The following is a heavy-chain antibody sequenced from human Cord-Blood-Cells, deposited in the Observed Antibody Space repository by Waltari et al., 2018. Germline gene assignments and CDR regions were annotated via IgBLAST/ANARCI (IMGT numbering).Heavy chain of an antibody. Sequence: QVQLQQWGAGLLKPSETLSLTCAVHGGSFSGYYLSWTRQPPGKGLEWIGEINHSGSTNYNPSLKSRVTISVDTSKNQFSLKLSSVTAADTAVYYCARERLGWLEVFDYWGQGTLVTVSS. CDR2: INHSGST. J-gene: IGHJ4*02. CDR3: ARERLGWLEVFDY. V-gene: IGHV4-34*01. D-gene: IGHD5-18*01. CDR1: GGSFSGYY.